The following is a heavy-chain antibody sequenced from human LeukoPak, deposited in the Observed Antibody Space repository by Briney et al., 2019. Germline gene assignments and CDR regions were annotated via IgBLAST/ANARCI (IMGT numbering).Heavy chain of an antibody. D-gene: IGHD2-8*01. CDR1: GFTFSRNE. J-gene: IGHJ3*02. CDR2: IGTAGDT. Sequence: GGSLRLSCAASGFTFSRNEMHWVRQVTGKGLEWVSAIGTAGDTFYSGSVKGRFTISRENAKNSMFLQMNSLRAGDTAVYYCAREGETNGVDAFDIWGRGTKVTVSS. CDR3: AREGETNGVDAFDI. V-gene: IGHV3-13*01.